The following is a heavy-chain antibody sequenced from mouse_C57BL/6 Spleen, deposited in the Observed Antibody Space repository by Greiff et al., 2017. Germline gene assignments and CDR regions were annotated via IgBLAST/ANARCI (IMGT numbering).Heavy chain of an antibody. J-gene: IGHJ2*01. Sequence: VQLQQSGAELVRPGASVTLSCKASGYTFTDYEMHWVKQTPVHGLEWIGAIDPETGGTAYNQKFKGKAILTADKSSSTAYMELRSLTSEDSAVYYCTRYYGSSYVDYWGQGTTLTVSA. CDR3: TRYYGSSYVDY. D-gene: IGHD1-1*01. CDR1: GYTFTDYE. CDR2: IDPETGGT. V-gene: IGHV1-15*01.